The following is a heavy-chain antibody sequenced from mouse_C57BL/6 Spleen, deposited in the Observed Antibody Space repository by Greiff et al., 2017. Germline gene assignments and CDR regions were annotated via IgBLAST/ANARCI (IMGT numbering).Heavy chain of an antibody. V-gene: IGHV5-4*01. D-gene: IGHD1-1*01. CDR3: AREDLGSSYDY. J-gene: IGHJ2*01. CDR2: ISDGGSYT. Sequence: EVQGVESGGGLVKPGGSLKLSCAASGFTFSSYAMSWVRQTPEKRLEWVATISDGGSYTYYPDNVKGRFTISRDNAKNNLYLQMSHLKSEDTAMYYCAREDLGSSYDYWGQGTTLTVSS. CDR1: GFTFSSYA.